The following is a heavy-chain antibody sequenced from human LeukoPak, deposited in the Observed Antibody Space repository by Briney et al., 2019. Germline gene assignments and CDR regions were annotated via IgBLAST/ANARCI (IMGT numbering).Heavy chain of an antibody. J-gene: IGHJ4*02. Sequence: GASLQISCKGAGYSFTTYWIGWVRRMPGKGLEWMGIIYPGDSDTRYSPSFQGQVTISAHKSISTAYLQWSSLKASDTAMYYCARRDYYDSSGYLYWGQGTLVTVSS. V-gene: IGHV5-51*01. D-gene: IGHD3-22*01. CDR2: IYPGDSDT. CDR1: GYSFTTYW. CDR3: ARRDYYDSSGYLY.